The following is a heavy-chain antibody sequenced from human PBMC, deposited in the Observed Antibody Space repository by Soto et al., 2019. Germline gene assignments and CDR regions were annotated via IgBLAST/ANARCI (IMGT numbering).Heavy chain of an antibody. D-gene: IGHD4-17*01. CDR1: EFTFSYYY. CDR3: AREMTTVTTTWDS. CDR2: ISSSSGYT. Sequence: GGSLGRSCAASEFTFSYYYMRWIRQAPGKGLEWVSYISSSSGYTNYADSVKGRFTISRDNAKNSLYLQMNSLRAEDTAVYYCAREMTTVTTTWDSWGQGTLVTVSS. V-gene: IGHV3-11*06. J-gene: IGHJ4*02.